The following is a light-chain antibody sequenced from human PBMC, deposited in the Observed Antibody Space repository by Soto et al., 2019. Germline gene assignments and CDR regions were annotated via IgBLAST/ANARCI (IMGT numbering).Light chain of an antibody. J-gene: IGKJ1*01. CDR2: DAS. V-gene: IGKV3-20*01. CDR3: QQYGSSPRT. Sequence: EIVLTQSPGTLSLSPGERATLSCRASQSVSSSYLAWYQQKPGQAPRLLMYDASSRATGIPDRFSGSGSGTDFPLTISRLEPEDFAVYFCQQYGSSPRTFGQGTKVEIK. CDR1: QSVSSSY.